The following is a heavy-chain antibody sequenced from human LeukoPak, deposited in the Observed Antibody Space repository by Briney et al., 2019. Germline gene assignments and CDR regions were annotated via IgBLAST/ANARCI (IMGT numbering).Heavy chain of an antibody. Sequence: GGSLRLSCAASGFTFSSYGMHWVRQAPGKGLEWLAVIWYDGSNSYCADSVKGQFTISRDNSKNTLYPQMNSLRAEDTAVYYCARTNSRSSNYYYGMDVWGQGTTVTVSS. D-gene: IGHD6-6*01. CDR2: IWYDGSNS. CDR3: ARTNSRSSNYYYGMDV. V-gene: IGHV3-33*01. CDR1: GFTFSSYG. J-gene: IGHJ6*02.